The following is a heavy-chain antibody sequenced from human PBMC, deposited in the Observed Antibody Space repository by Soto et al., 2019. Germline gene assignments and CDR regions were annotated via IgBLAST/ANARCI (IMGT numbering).Heavy chain of an antibody. D-gene: IGHD4-4*01. V-gene: IGHV1-18*01. J-gene: IGHJ4*02. CDR1: GYTFTSYG. CDR3: AREATTVDYSNLYFDY. Sequence: QVQLVQSGAEVKKPGASVKVSCKASGYTFTSYGISWVRQAPGQGLEWMGWISAYNGNTNYAQKLQGRVTMTTDTSTSTADMELRSLRSDDTAVYYCAREATTVDYSNLYFDYWGQGTLVIVSS. CDR2: ISAYNGNT.